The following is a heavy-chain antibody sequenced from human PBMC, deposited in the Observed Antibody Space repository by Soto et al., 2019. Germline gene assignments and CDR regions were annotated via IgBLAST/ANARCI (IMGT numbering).Heavy chain of an antibody. CDR2: ISAYNGNT. CDR1: GYTFTSYG. V-gene: IGHV1-18*01. Sequence: KVSCKASGYTFTSYGISWVRQAPGQGLEWMGWISAYNGNTNYAQKLQGRVTMTTDTSTSTAYMELRSLRSDDTAVYYCARDLFLEWLIHNWFDPWGQGTLVTVSS. CDR3: ARDLFLEWLIHNWFDP. J-gene: IGHJ5*02. D-gene: IGHD3-3*01.